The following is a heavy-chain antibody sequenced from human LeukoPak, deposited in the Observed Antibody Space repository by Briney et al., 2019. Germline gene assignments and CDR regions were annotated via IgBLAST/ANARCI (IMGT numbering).Heavy chain of an antibody. CDR3: AREYSGSYLY. D-gene: IGHD1-26*01. CDR1: GNYW. J-gene: IGHJ4*02. CDR2: INSDGSWT. Sequence: GGSLRLSCAASGNYWMHWVRQVPGKGLVWVSHINSDGSWTSYADSVKGRFTISKDNAKNTVYLQMNSLRAEDTAVYYCAREYSGSYLYWGQGTLVTVSS. V-gene: IGHV3-74*01.